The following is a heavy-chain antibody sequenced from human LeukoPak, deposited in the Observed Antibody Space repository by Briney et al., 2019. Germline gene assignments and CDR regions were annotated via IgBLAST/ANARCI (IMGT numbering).Heavy chain of an antibody. Sequence: GGSLSLSCAASGFTFSEYWMSWVRQAPGKGLERVANIKQDSSEKYYVDSVKGRFTISRDNAKNSLYLQLNTLRAEDTAVYYCVQGWRDNWGQGTLVTVSS. CDR2: IKQDSSEK. CDR1: GFTFSEYW. D-gene: IGHD1-1*01. J-gene: IGHJ4*02. CDR3: VQGWRDN. V-gene: IGHV3-7*01.